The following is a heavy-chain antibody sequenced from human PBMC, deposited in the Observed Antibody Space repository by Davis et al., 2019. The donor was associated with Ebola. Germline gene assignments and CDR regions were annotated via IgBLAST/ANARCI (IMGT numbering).Heavy chain of an antibody. Sequence: ASVKVSFKASGYTFTSYGITWVRQAPGQGLEWMGWINPHNGNTNYAQNVQGRVTMTTDTSTSTAYMEVGSLRSDDTAVYYCARAQFPTTSDHWGQGTLVTVSS. D-gene: IGHD1-1*01. CDR1: GYTFTSYG. CDR3: ARAQFPTTSDH. CDR2: INPHNGNT. J-gene: IGHJ5*02. V-gene: IGHV1-18*04.